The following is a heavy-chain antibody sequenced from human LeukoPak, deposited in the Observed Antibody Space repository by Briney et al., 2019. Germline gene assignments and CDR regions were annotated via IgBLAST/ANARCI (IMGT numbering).Heavy chain of an antibody. J-gene: IGHJ3*02. Sequence: ASVKVSCKASGYTFTSYYMHWVRQAPGQGLEWMGIINPSGGSTSYAQKFQGRVTMTRDTSTSTVYMELSSLRSEDTAVYYCARAPYYDFWSARDAFDIWGQGTMVTVSS. D-gene: IGHD3-3*01. CDR2: INPSGGST. CDR3: ARAPYYDFWSARDAFDI. V-gene: IGHV1-46*01. CDR1: GYTFTSYY.